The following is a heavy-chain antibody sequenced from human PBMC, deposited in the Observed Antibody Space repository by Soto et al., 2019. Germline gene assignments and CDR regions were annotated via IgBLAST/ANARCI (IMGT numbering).Heavy chain of an antibody. D-gene: IGHD3-22*01. CDR3: ARDSSGFIDY. J-gene: IGHJ4*02. CDR1: GGSVSSGSYY. Sequence: QVQLQESGPGLVKPSETLSLTCTVSGGSVSSGSYYWSWIRQPPGKGLEWIGYIYYSGSTNYNPSLKSRVTISVDTSKNQFSLKLSSVTAADTAVYYCARDSSGFIDYWGQGTLVTVSS. CDR2: IYYSGST. V-gene: IGHV4-61*01.